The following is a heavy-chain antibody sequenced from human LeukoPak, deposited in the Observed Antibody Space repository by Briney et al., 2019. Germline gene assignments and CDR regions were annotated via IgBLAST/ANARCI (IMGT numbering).Heavy chain of an antibody. J-gene: IGHJ3*02. Sequence: SETLSLTCTVSGGSISSYYWSWIRQPPGKGLEWIGYIYYSGSTNYNPSLKSRVTISVDTSKNQFSLKLSSVTAADTAVYYCAGERILGYCSGGSCYGSFAFDIWGQGTVVTVSS. V-gene: IGHV4-59*01. CDR1: GGSISSYY. CDR2: IYYSGST. CDR3: AGERILGYCSGGSCYGSFAFDI. D-gene: IGHD2-15*01.